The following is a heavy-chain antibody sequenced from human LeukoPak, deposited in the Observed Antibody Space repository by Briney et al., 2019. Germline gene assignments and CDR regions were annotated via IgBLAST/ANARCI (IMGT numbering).Heavy chain of an antibody. CDR2: ISSSSTI. CDR1: GFTFSSYN. V-gene: IGHV3-48*04. D-gene: IGHD3-9*01. Sequence: GSLRLSCAASGFTFSSYNMNWVRQAPGKGLEWVSYISSSSTIYYADSVKGRFTISRDNAKNSLYLQMSSLRAEDTAVYYCARETGYYRFYFDYWGQGTLVTVSS. CDR3: ARETGYYRFYFDY. J-gene: IGHJ4*02.